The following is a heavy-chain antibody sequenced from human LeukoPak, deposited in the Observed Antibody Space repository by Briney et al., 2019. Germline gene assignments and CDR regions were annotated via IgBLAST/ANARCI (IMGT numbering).Heavy chain of an antibody. CDR2: IIPIFGTA. CDR3: ARDFWEARPDWFDP. CDR1: GGTFSTYG. V-gene: IGHV1-69*01. J-gene: IGHJ5*02. D-gene: IGHD6-6*01. Sequence: SVKVSCRASGGTFSTYGISWVRPAPGQGLEWMGGIIPIFGTANYAQKFQGRVTITADESTSTVYMDLSSLRSEDTAVYYCARDFWEARPDWFDPWGQGTQVTVSS.